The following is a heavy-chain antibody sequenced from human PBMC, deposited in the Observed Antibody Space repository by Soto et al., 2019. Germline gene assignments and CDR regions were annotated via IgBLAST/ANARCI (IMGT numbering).Heavy chain of an antibody. J-gene: IGHJ5*02. D-gene: IGHD1-26*01. V-gene: IGHV3-23*01. CDR3: AKDRTASGALPRCDP. CDR1: GFTFSSFA. Sequence: ELQLLESGGGLVQPGGSLRLSCAASGFTFSSFAMTWVRKAPRKGMELVSAISGSGGSTYYADSVKGRFTISRDNSENTVLLQMNSLRADDTAVYYCAKDRTASGALPRCDPWGQGTLVTFSS. CDR2: ISGSGGST.